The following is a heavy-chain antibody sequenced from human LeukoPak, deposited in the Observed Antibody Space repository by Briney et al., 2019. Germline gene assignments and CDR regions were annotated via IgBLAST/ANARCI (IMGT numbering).Heavy chain of an antibody. CDR2: INPNSGGT. CDR1: GYTFNAYY. D-gene: IGHD6-19*01. J-gene: IGHJ4*02. CDR3: ARQFSSGWFSYFDY. Sequence: GASVKVSCKTSGYTFNAYYMHWVRQAPGQGLEWMGWINPNSGGTNYAQKFQGRVTMTRDTSISTAYMDLSRLGSDDTAVYYCARQFSSGWFSYFDYWGQGTLVTVSS. V-gene: IGHV1-2*02.